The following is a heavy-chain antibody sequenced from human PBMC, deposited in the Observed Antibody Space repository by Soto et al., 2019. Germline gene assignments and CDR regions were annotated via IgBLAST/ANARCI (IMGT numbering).Heavy chain of an antibody. D-gene: IGHD2-15*01. CDR1: GGSISSYY. V-gene: IGHV4-59*08. J-gene: IGHJ4*02. CDR2: IYYSGST. CDR3: ARLQGVDCSGGSCLTTGYSYGPGFDY. Sequence: PSETLSLTCTVSGGSISSYYGSWIRQPPGKGLEWIGYIYYSGSTNYNPSLKSRVTISVDTSKNQFSLKLSSVTAADTAVYYCARLQGVDCSGGSCLTTGYSYGPGFDYWGQGTLVTVSS.